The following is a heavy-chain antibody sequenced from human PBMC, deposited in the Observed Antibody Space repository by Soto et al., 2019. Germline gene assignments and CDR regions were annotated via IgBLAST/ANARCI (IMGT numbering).Heavy chain of an antibody. D-gene: IGHD3-3*01. CDR1: GGSFSGYY. J-gene: IGHJ6*02. CDR3: AMGNDFWSGYSRPTTYGMDV. Sequence: SETLSLTCAVYGGSFSGYYWSWIRQPPGKGLEWIGEINHSGSTNYNPSLKSRVTISVDTSKNQFSLKLSSVTAADTAVYYCAMGNDFWSGYSRPTTYGMDVWGQGTTVTVSS. V-gene: IGHV4-34*01. CDR2: INHSGST.